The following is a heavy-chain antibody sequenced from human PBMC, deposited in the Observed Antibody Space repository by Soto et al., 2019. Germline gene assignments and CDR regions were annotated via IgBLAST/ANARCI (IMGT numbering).Heavy chain of an antibody. J-gene: IGHJ4*02. D-gene: IGHD3-10*01. Sequence: GASVKVSCKASGYTFTSYDINWVRQATGQGLEWMGWMNPNSGNTGYAQKFQGRVTMTRNTSISTAYMELSSLISEDTAVYYFARGPHRRYGSASYYNFDYWGQGTRVTVSS. V-gene: IGHV1-8*01. CDR2: MNPNSGNT. CDR1: GYTFTSYD. CDR3: ARGPHRRYGSASYYNFDY.